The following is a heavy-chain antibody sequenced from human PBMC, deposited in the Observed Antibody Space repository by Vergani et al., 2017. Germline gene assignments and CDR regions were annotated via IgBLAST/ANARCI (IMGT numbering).Heavy chain of an antibody. Sequence: QVQLVQSGAEVTNPGSSVKVSCKASGGPFSSYAISWVRQAPGQGVEWMGGIIPIFGTANYARKFEVRVPITADESTSTAYIELSSLRSEDTAVYYCAGATTGWFDPWGQGTLVTVSS. CDR3: AGATTGWFDP. V-gene: IGHV1-69*01. D-gene: IGHD5-12*01. CDR2: IIPIFGTA. J-gene: IGHJ5*02. CDR1: GGPFSSYA.